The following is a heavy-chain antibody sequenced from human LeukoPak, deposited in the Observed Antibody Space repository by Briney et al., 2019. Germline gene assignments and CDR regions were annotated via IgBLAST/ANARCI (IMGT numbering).Heavy chain of an antibody. V-gene: IGHV1-2*02. CDR2: INPNSGGT. J-gene: IGHJ6*03. CDR3: ARFAVPAAIPFYYYYYMDV. CDR1: GYTFTGYY. Sequence: ASVKVSCKASGYTFTGYYMHWVRQAPGQGLEWMGWINPNSGGTNYAQKFQGRVTMTRDTSISTAYMELSRLRSDDTAVYYCARFAVPAAIPFYYYYYMDVWGKGTRSPSP. D-gene: IGHD2-2*01.